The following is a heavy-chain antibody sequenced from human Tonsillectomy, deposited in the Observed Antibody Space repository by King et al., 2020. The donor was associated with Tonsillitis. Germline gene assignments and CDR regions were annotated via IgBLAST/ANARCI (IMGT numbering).Heavy chain of an antibody. CDR1: GYSFTNYW. V-gene: IGHV5-10-1*03. Sequence: VQLVESGAEVKKPGESLRISCKGSGYSFTNYWISWVRQMPGKGLEWMGRIDPSDSYTNYSPSFQGHVTISADKSISTAYLQWSSLKASDTAMYYCARPTFPFEDVVVVVTATRFDPWGQGTLVTVSS. J-gene: IGHJ5*02. CDR3: ARPTFPFEDVVVVVTATRFDP. D-gene: IGHD2-15*01. CDR2: IDPSDSYT.